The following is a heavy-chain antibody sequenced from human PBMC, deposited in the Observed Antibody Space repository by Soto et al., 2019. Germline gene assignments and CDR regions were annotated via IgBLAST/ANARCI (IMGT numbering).Heavy chain of an antibody. CDR3: ARVFSSGSGWMYYFDF. V-gene: IGHV4-4*02. D-gene: IGHD6-19*01. Sequence: QVQLQESGPGLVKPSETLSLTCTVSSDSIAGENWWSWVRQPPGLGLEWIGEVFHTGGTNYNPSLKRRVTMEVDKSKNQFSLKLISATAADTVVYYCARVFSSGSGWMYYFDFWGQGTLVSVSS. J-gene: IGHJ4*02. CDR1: SDSIAGENW. CDR2: VFHTGGT.